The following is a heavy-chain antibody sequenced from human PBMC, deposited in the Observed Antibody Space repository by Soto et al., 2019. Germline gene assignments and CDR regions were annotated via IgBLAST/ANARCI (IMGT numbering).Heavy chain of an antibody. Sequence: PSQTLSLTCAISGDSVSSNSAAWNWIRQSPSRGLEWLGRTYYRSKWYNDYAVSVKSRITINPDTSKNQLSLQLNSVTPEDTAVYYCAREGIAVAGPKRNAFDIWGQGTMVTVSS. J-gene: IGHJ3*02. CDR2: TYYRSKWYN. V-gene: IGHV6-1*01. CDR3: AREGIAVAGPKRNAFDI. D-gene: IGHD6-19*01. CDR1: GDSVSSNSAA.